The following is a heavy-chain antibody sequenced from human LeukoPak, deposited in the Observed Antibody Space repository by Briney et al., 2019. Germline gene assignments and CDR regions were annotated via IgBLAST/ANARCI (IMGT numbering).Heavy chain of an antibody. CDR3: ARLNYDFWSGLDY. Sequence: PSETLSLTCTVSGGSISSSSYYWGWIRQPPGKGLEWIGNIYYSGSTYYNPSLKSRVTISVDTSKNQFSLELSSVTAADTAVYYCARLNYDFWSGLDYWGQGTLVTVSS. J-gene: IGHJ4*02. CDR2: IYYSGST. CDR1: GGSISSSSYY. D-gene: IGHD3-3*01. V-gene: IGHV4-39*01.